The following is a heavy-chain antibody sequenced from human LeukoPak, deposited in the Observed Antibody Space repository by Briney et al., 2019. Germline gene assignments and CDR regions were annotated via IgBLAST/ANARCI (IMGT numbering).Heavy chain of an antibody. Sequence: GGSLRLSCAASGFTVSSNYMSWVRQAPGKGLEWVSVICSGGSTYYADSVKGRFTISRHNSKNTLYLQMNSLRAEDTAVYYCARVWYSSTYAFDIWGQGTMVTVSS. CDR2: ICSGGST. CDR1: GFTVSSNY. D-gene: IGHD6-13*01. CDR3: ARVWYSSTYAFDI. J-gene: IGHJ3*02. V-gene: IGHV3-53*04.